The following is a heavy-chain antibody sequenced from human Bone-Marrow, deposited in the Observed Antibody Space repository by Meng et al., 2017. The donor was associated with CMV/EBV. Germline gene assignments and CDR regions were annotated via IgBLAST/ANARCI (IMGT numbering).Heavy chain of an antibody. D-gene: IGHD6-13*01. V-gene: IGHV3-30*12. CDR2: ISYDGSNK. J-gene: IGHJ5*02. CDR1: GFTFSSYG. Sequence: GGSLRLPCAASGFTFSSYGMHWVRQAPGKGLEWVAVISYDGSNKYYADSVKGRFTISRDNAKNSLYLQMNSLRAEDTAVYYCARDYGAAGPWGQGTLVTVSS. CDR3: ARDYGAAGP.